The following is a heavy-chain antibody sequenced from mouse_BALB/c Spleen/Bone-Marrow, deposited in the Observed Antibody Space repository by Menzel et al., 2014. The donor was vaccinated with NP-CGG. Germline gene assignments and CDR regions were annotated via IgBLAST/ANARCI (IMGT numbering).Heavy chain of an antibody. V-gene: IGHV3-6*02. CDR2: ISYDGSN. CDR3: ARGGYDERGFAY. CDR1: GYSITSGYY. D-gene: IGHD2-14*01. Sequence: EVKLMESGPGLVKPSQSLSLTCSVTGYSITSGYYWNWIRQFPGNKLEWMGYISYDGSNNYNPSLKNRISITRDTSKNQFFLKLNSVITEGTATYYCARGGYDERGFAYWGQGTLVTVSA. J-gene: IGHJ3*01.